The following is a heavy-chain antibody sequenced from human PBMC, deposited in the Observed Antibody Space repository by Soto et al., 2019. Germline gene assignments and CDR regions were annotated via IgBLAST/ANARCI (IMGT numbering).Heavy chain of an antibody. CDR2: INPLSGIP. CDR1: GGTFVRHV. Sequence: QVQLVQSGAEVKKPESSVQVSCKTSGGTFVRHVISWVRKAPGQGPEWMGKINPLSGIPNYAQKFQDRVTFTAETDSSTADMEFSSLRADDTAVYYYAAPACDATWCCASQNLDHWGRGTLVTVHS. CDR3: AAPACDATWCCASQNLDH. J-gene: IGHJ4*02. V-gene: IGHV1-69*09. D-gene: IGHD2-8*02.